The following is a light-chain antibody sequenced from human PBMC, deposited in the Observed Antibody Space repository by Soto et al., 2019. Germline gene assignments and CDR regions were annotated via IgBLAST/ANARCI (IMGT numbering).Light chain of an antibody. CDR2: LGS. J-gene: IGKJ4*01. CDR1: QSLLLSNGYTY. Sequence: EIVMTQSPLSLPATLGVPASISSRIRQSLLLSNGYTYLEWYLQKPGHSPQLLIYLGSDRASGVPDRCSGSGSGTDFTLKISRVEAEDVGVYYCRQALQTPLTCGGGTRVEIK. V-gene: IGKV2-28*01. CDR3: RQALQTPLT.